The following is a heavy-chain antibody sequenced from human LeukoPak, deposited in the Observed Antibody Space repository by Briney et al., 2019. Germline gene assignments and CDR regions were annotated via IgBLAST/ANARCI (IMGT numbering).Heavy chain of an antibody. CDR2: INHSGST. Sequence: PSETLSLTCAVYGGSFSGYYRSWIRQPPGKGLEWIGEINHSGSTNYNPSLKSRVTISVDTSKNQFSLKLSSVTAADTAVYYCARVGNSGANDYVWGSYRSYYFDYWGQGTLVTVSS. V-gene: IGHV4-34*01. D-gene: IGHD3-16*02. CDR1: GGSFSGYY. CDR3: ARVGNSGANDYVWGSYRSYYFDY. J-gene: IGHJ4*02.